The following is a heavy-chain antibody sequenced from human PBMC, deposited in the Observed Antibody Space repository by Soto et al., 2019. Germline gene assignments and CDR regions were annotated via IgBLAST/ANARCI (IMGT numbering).Heavy chain of an antibody. CDR1: GFTFSSYS. Sequence: ESGGGLVKPGGSLRLSCAASGFTFSSYSMNWVRQAPGKGLEWVSSISSSSSYIYYADSVKGRFTISRDNAKNSLYLQMNSLRAEDTAVYYCASPSTFTYYDFWSGYYHDEYYFDYWGQGTLVTVSS. J-gene: IGHJ4*02. D-gene: IGHD3-3*01. V-gene: IGHV3-21*01. CDR2: ISSSSSYI. CDR3: ASPSTFTYYDFWSGYYHDEYYFDY.